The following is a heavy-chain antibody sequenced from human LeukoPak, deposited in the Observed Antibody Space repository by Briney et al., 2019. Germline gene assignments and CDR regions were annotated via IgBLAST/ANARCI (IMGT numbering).Heavy chain of an antibody. V-gene: IGHV3-21*04. D-gene: IGHD6-6*01. J-gene: IGHJ4*02. CDR1: GFTFSSYS. CDR2: ISSSSSYI. CDR3: AERHVAYSSSSDPYYFDY. Sequence: PGGSLRLSCAASGFTFSSYSMNWVRQAPGKGLEWVSSISSSSSYIYYADSVKGRFTISRDNAKNSLYLQMNSLRAEDTAVYYCAERHVAYSSSSDPYYFDYWGQGTLVTVSS.